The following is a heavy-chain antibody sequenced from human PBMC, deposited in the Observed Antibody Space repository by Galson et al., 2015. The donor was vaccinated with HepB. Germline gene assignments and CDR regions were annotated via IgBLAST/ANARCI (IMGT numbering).Heavy chain of an antibody. CDR1: GYTLTELS. J-gene: IGHJ3*02. CDR2: FDPEDGET. D-gene: IGHD3-22*01. Sequence: SVKVSCKVSGYTLTELSMHWVRQAPGKGLEWMGGFDPEDGETIYAQKFQGRVTMTEDTSTDTAYMELSSLRPEDTAVYYCATDAPYDSSLDAFDIWGQGTMVTVSS. CDR3: ATDAPYDSSLDAFDI. V-gene: IGHV1-24*01.